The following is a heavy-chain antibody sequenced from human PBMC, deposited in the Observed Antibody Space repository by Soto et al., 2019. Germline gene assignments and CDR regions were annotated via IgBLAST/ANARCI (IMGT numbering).Heavy chain of an antibody. CDR1: GYTFTSYG. CDR2: ISAYNGNT. Sequence: ASVKVSCKASGYTFTSYGISWVRQAPGQGLEWMGWISAYNGNTNYAQKLQGRVTMTTDTSTSTAYMELRSLRSDDTAVCYCARDEGYSSSSGFDYWGQGTLVTVSS. J-gene: IGHJ4*02. CDR3: ARDEGYSSSSGFDY. V-gene: IGHV1-18*01. D-gene: IGHD6-6*01.